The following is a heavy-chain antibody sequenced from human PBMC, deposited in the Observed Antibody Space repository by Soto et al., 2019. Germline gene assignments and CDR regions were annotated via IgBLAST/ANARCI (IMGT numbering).Heavy chain of an antibody. D-gene: IGHD3-10*01. V-gene: IGHV3-74*01. J-gene: IGHJ6*03. CDR1: GFTFSSYW. CDR3: ARGLGSGSRSYYMYV. CDR2: INSDGSST. Sequence: EVQLVESGGGLVQPGGSLRLSCAASGFTFSSYWMHWVRQAPGKGLVWVSRINSDGSSTSYADSVKGRFTISRDNAQNALDLHMSSLRAEDTAVYYCARGLGSGSRSYYMYVWGKGSTVAVSS.